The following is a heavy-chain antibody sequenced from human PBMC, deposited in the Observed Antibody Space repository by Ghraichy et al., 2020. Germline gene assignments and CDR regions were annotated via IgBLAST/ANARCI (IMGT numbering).Heavy chain of an antibody. V-gene: IGHV3-30*04. D-gene: IGHD3-9*01. CDR2: ISYDGSNK. CDR1: GFTFSSYA. CDR3: ARVSWPLRYFVPLGY. Sequence: LSLTCAASGFTFSSYAMHWVRQAPGKGLEWVAVISYDGSNKYYADSVKGRFTISRDNSKNTLYLQMNSLRAEDTAVYYCARVSWPLRYFVPLGYWGQGTLVTVSS. J-gene: IGHJ4*02.